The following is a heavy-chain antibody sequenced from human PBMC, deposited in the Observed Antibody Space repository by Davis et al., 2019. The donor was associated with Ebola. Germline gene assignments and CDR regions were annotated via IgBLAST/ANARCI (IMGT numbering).Heavy chain of an antibody. V-gene: IGHV1-2*02. CDR1: GYTFIGYY. J-gene: IGHJ6*02. CDR2: INPNSGGT. D-gene: IGHD2-15*01. CDR3: AGFLSAAKGYYYYGMDV. Sequence: AASVKVSCKASGYTFIGYYIHWVRQAPGQGLEWMGWINPNSGGTNCAQKFQGRVTMTRDTSISTAYMELSSLTSDDTAVYYCAGFLSAAKGYYYYGMDVWGQGTTVTVSS.